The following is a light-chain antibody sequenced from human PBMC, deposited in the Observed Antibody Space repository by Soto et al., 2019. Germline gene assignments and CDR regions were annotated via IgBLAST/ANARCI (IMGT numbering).Light chain of an antibody. CDR3: SSYTTSSTLV. Sequence: QSALTQPASVSGSPGQSITISCTGTSSDISGYNYVSWYQQHPGKAPELMIYGVSNRPSGVSNRFSGSKSGNTASLTISGLQAEDEADYYCSSYTTSSTLVFGGGTKVTVL. J-gene: IGLJ3*02. CDR1: SSDISGYNY. CDR2: GVS. V-gene: IGLV2-14*01.